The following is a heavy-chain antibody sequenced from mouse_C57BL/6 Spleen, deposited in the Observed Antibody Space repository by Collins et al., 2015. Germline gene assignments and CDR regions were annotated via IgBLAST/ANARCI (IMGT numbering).Heavy chain of an antibody. J-gene: IGHJ2*01. V-gene: IGHV1-20*02. CDR3: ARDWGLNFDY. D-gene: IGHD2-4*01. CDR2: INPYNGDT. CDR1: GYSFTGYF. Sequence: EVQLQQSGPELVKPGASVKISCKASGYSFTGYFMNWVMQSHGKSLEWIGRINPYNGDTFYNQKFKGKATLTVDKSSSTAHMELRSLASEDSAVYYCARDWGLNFDYWGQGTTLTVSS.